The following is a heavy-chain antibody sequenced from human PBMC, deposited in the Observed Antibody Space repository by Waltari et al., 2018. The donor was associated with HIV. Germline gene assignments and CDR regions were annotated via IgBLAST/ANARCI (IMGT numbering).Heavy chain of an antibody. Sequence: QVQLVQSGAEVKKPGASVKVSCKASGYTFTSYDINWVRQATGQGLEWMGWMNPKSGNTGYAQKFQGRVTMTRNTSISTAYMELSSLRSEDTAVYYCARGYCSGGSCYPHWYFDLWGRGTLVTVSS. CDR3: ARGYCSGGSCYPHWYFDL. D-gene: IGHD2-15*01. J-gene: IGHJ2*01. CDR1: GYTFTSYD. V-gene: IGHV1-8*01. CDR2: MNPKSGNT.